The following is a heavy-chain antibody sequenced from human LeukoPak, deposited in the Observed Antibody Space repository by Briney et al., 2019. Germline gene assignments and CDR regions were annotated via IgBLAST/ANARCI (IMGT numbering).Heavy chain of an antibody. CDR3: AKVDIVSTIDAGRLIDY. CDR2: ISNDGSNK. J-gene: IGHJ4*02. D-gene: IGHD5/OR15-5a*01. Sequence: GGSLRLSCAASGFTFSSYGMQWFRQAPDKGLEWVAAISNDGSNKYYADSVKGRFTMSRDNSKNTLYLQMNSLRAEDTAVYYCAKVDIVSTIDAGRLIDYWGQGTLVTVSS. CDR1: GFTFSSYG. V-gene: IGHV3-30*18.